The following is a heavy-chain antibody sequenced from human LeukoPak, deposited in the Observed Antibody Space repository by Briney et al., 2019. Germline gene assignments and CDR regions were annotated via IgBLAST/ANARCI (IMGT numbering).Heavy chain of an antibody. V-gene: IGHV3-23*01. CDR2: ISGSGGST. CDR1: GFTFSRYS. Sequence: GGSLRLSCAASGFTFSRYSMHWVRQAPGKGLEWVSAISGSGGSTYYADSVKGRFTISRDNSKNTLYLQMNSLRAEDTAVYYCARDRSASGSYSPDYWGQGTLVAVSS. J-gene: IGHJ4*02. CDR3: ARDRSASGSYSPDY. D-gene: IGHD3-10*01.